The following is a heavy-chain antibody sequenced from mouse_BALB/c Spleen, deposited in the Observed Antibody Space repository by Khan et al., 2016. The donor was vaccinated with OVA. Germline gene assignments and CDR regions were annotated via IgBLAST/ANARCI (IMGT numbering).Heavy chain of an antibody. CDR2: ISRGGSNT. D-gene: IGHD1-1*01. V-gene: IGHV5-9-4*01. J-gene: IGHJ3*01. CDR3: GSEVYYDGSPDWLAY. Sequence: EVQLVESGGGLVKPGGSLKLSCETSGITFSSYAMSWVRQTPEKRLEWVADISRGGSNTYYPDTVTGRFTISRDNAKNTLYLEMSSLRSEDTSMYYCGSEVYYDGSPDWLAYWGQGTPVTVSA. CDR1: GITFSSYA.